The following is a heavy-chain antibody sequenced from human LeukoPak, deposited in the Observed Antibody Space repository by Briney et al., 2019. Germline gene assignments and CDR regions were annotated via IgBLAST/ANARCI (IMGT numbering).Heavy chain of an antibody. J-gene: IGHJ3*02. Sequence: GGSLRLSCAASGFTFDDYAMHWVRQASGKGLEWVSHITWDGGSTHYADSVEGRFTISRDNRENSLYLQMNSLRPEDTALYYCARDDYYGSGSYWGAFDIWGQGTMVTVSS. CDR2: ITWDGGST. CDR3: ARDDYYGSGSYWGAFDI. V-gene: IGHV3-43D*03. CDR1: GFTFDDYA. D-gene: IGHD3-10*01.